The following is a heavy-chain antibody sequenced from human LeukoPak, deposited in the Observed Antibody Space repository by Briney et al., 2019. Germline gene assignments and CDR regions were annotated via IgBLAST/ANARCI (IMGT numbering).Heavy chain of an antibody. Sequence: GGSLRLSCAASGFTFSSYAMSWVRQAPGKGLEWVSAISGSGGSTYYADSVKGRFTISRDNAKNSLYLQMNSLRAEDTAVYYCAREDDYGDYSPGYWGQGTLVTVSS. CDR3: AREDDYGDYSPGY. J-gene: IGHJ4*02. D-gene: IGHD4-17*01. CDR1: GFTFSSYA. CDR2: ISGSGGST. V-gene: IGHV3-23*01.